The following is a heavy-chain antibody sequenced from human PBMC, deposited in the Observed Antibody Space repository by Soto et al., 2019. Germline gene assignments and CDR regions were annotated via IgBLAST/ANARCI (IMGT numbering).Heavy chain of an antibody. J-gene: IGHJ4*02. CDR2: INHSGST. D-gene: IGHD2-2*02. Sequence: QVQLQQWGAGLLKPSETLSLTCAVYGGSFSGYYWSWIRQPPGKGLEWIGEINHSGSTNYNPSLKSRDTISVDTSKNHFSLKLSSVTAADTAVYYWARSAYCSSAGCYRFYSVWGQGTLVTVSS. CDR1: GGSFSGYY. V-gene: IGHV4-34*01. CDR3: ARSAYCSSAGCYRFYSV.